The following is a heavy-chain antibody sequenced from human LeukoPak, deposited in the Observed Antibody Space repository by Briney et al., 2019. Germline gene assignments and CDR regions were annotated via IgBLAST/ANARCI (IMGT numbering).Heavy chain of an antibody. CDR1: GFTFSSYA. V-gene: IGHV3-30*01. Sequence: GRSLRLSCAASGFTFSSYAMHWVRQAPGKGLEWVAVISYDGSNKYYADSVKGRFTISRDNSKDTLYLQMNSLRAEDTAVYYCARDPEAYYDFWSRLYYYYYMDVWGKGTTVTVSS. J-gene: IGHJ6*03. CDR2: ISYDGSNK. CDR3: ARDPEAYYDFWSRLYYYYYMDV. D-gene: IGHD3-3*01.